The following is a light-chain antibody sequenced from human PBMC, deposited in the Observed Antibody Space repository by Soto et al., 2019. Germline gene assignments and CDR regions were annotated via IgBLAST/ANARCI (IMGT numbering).Light chain of an antibody. CDR3: MQVLHTPWT. CDR1: HGLLHRNGYNY. V-gene: IGKV2-28*01. Sequence: DIVMTQSPLSQPVTPGQPASISCRSSHGLLHRNGYNYLDWYLQKPGQSPQLLIYLGSNRASGVPDRFSGSGSGTDFTLKISRVEAEDVGVYYCMQVLHTPWTFGQGTKVDVK. CDR2: LGS. J-gene: IGKJ1*01.